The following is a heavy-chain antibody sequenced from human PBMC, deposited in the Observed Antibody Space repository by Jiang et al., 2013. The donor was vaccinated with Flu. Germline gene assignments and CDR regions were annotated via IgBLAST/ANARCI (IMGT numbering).Heavy chain of an antibody. CDR3: ARTRLVIAAAGHQTYFDY. CDR2: ISSSSSYT. D-gene: IGHD6-13*01. V-gene: IGHV3-11*06. Sequence: WVSYISSSSSYTNYADSVKGRFTISRDNAKNSLYLQMNSLRAEDTAVYYCARTRLVIAAAGHQTYFDYWGQGTLVTVSS. J-gene: IGHJ4*02.